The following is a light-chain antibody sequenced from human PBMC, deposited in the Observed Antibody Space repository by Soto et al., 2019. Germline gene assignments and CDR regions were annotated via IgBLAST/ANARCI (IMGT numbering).Light chain of an antibody. J-gene: IGLJ2*01. Sequence: SYELTQPPSVSVSPGQTASITCSGDKLGDKHACWYQQKPGQSPVLVIYQDSKRPSGIPERFSGSNSGNTATLTISGTQSIDEAAYYCQAWDSSTVVFGGGTKLTVL. CDR3: QAWDSSTVV. CDR2: QDS. CDR1: KLGDKH. V-gene: IGLV3-1*01.